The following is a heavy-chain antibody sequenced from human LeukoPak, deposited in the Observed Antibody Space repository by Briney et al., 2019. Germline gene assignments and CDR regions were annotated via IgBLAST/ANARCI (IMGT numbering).Heavy chain of an antibody. CDR3: AKDSGYWFDP. Sequence: PGGSLRLSCAASGFTFSSYAMSWVRQAPGKGLEWVSAISGSGGSTYYADSVKSRFTISRDNAKNTLYLQMNSLRAEDTAVYYCAKDSGYWFDPWGQGTLVTVSS. J-gene: IGHJ5*02. CDR2: ISGSGGST. V-gene: IGHV3-23*01. CDR1: GFTFSSYA.